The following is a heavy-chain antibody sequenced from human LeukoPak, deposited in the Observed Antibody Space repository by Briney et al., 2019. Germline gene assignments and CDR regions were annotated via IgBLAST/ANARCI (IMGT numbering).Heavy chain of an antibody. Sequence: SETLSLTCTVSGGSISSGDYYWSWIRQPPGKGLEWIGYIYYSGSTYYNPSLKSRVTISVDTSKNQFSLKLSSVTAADTAVYYCARARGFGELLFDYWGQGTLVTVSS. V-gene: IGHV4-30-4*01. CDR2: IYYSGST. CDR1: GGSISSGDYY. CDR3: ARARGFGELLFDY. J-gene: IGHJ4*02. D-gene: IGHD3-10*01.